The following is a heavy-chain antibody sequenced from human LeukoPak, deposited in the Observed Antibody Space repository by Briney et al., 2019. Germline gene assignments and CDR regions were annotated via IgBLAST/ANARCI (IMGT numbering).Heavy chain of an antibody. D-gene: IGHD5-12*01. V-gene: IGHV4-31*03. Sequence: PSETLSLTCTVSGGSISSGGYYWSWIRQHPGKGLEWIGYIYYSGSTYYNPSLKSRVTLSVDTSKNQFSLKLSSVTAADTAVYYCARGTPRLRTIDYWGQGTLVTVSS. CDR3: ARGTPRLRTIDY. CDR1: GGSISSGGYY. CDR2: IYYSGST. J-gene: IGHJ4*02.